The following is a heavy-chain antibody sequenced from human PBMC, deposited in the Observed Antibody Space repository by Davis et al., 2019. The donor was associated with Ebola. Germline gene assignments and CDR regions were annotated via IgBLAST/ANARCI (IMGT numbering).Heavy chain of an antibody. CDR1: GFLFGDYY. Sequence: PGGSLRLSCAGSGFLFGDYYMAWIRQAPGKGLEWIASITSGGDAEYYADSVKGRFTISRDNAKKSLFLQMHSLRPDDTAMYYCASLQDYNDDGDDDYVRDAFDFWGQGTLVTVS. CDR2: ITSGGDAE. CDR3: ASLQDYNDDGDDDYVRDAFDF. D-gene: IGHD3-22*01. V-gene: IGHV3-11*01. J-gene: IGHJ3*01.